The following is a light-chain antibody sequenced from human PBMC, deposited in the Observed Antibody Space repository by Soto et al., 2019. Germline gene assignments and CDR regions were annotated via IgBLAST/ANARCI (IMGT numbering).Light chain of an antibody. J-gene: IGLJ3*02. CDR1: TNDIGSYDY. V-gene: IGLV2-14*01. CDR2: EVT. Sequence: QSALTQPAPVSGSPGQSVTLSCIGTTNDIGSYDYVSWFQQHPGQAPKLIIYEVTHRPSGISTRFSGSKSGNTASLTISGLQTEDEADYYCSSYQFSTTQRVFGGGTQLTVL. CDR3: SSYQFSTTQRV.